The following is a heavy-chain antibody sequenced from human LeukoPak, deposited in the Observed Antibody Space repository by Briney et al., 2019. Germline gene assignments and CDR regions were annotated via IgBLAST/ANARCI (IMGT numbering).Heavy chain of an antibody. CDR2: IYYSGST. J-gene: IGHJ4*02. CDR1: GGSISTYY. D-gene: IGHD2/OR15-2a*01. Sequence: PSETLSLTCTVSGGSISTYYWSWIRQPPGKGLGWIGYIYYSGSTNYNPSLKSRVTISVDTSKNQFSLKLSSVTAADTAVYYCARGATSLSYLDSRGQGTLVTVSS. CDR3: ARGATSLSYLDS. V-gene: IGHV4-59*01.